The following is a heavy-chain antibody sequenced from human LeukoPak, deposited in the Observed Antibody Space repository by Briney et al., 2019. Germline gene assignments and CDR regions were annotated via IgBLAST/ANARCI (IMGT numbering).Heavy chain of an antibody. V-gene: IGHV1-2*02. CDR1: RYTFTGYY. D-gene: IGHD2-2*01. Sequence: AAVKVSCKASRYTFTGYYMHWVRQAPGQGVEWMGWINPTSGGTNYAQKFQGGVTMTRETSISTDYMELSRLRSDDTAVYYCARGRRIVVPAASQVDPWGQGTMVTVSS. J-gene: IGHJ5*02. CDR3: ARGRRIVVPAASQVDP. CDR2: INPTSGGT.